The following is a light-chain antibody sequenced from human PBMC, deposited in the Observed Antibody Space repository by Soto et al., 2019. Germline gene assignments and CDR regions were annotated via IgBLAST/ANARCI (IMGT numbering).Light chain of an antibody. Sequence: DIRMTQSPSSLSASVGDRVTIACRASQSIDTHLNWYQQHPGKAPNALIYEASNLQSGVPSRFSGSGSGTDFTLTISGRQPDDSAPYYFQQTYSPPATFGQGTKVEIK. CDR2: EAS. CDR1: QSIDTH. V-gene: IGKV1-39*01. J-gene: IGKJ1*01. CDR3: QQTYSPPAT.